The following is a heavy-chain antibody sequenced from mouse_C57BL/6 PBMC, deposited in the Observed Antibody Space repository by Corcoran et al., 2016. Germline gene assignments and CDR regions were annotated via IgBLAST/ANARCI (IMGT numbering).Heavy chain of an antibody. CDR2: IYPRDGST. Sequence: QVQLQKSGPELVKTGASVKLSCKASGYTFTSYDINWVKQRPGQGIEWIGWIYPRDGSTKYNEKFKGKATLTVDTSSSTAYMELHSLTSEDSAVYFCAIDYDVGCAYWGQGTLVTVSA. D-gene: IGHD2-4*01. CDR1: GYTFTSYD. J-gene: IGHJ3*01. V-gene: IGHV1-85*01. CDR3: AIDYDVGCAY.